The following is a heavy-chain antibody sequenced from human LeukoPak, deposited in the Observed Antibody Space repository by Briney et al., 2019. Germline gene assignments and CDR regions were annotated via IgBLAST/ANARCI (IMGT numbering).Heavy chain of an antibody. J-gene: IGHJ6*04. D-gene: IGHD1-1*01. Sequence: ASVKVSRKVSGYTLTELSMHWVRQAPGKGLEWMGGFDPEDGETIYAQKFQGRVTMTEDTSTDTAYMELSSLRSEDTAVYYCATDRTTGTHYGMDVWGKGTTVTVSS. CDR2: FDPEDGET. CDR3: ATDRTTGTHYGMDV. V-gene: IGHV1-24*01. CDR1: GYTLTELS.